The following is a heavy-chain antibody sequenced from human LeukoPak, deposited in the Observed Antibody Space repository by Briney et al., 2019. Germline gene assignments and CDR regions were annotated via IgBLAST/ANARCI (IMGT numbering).Heavy chain of an antibody. CDR3: ARRTYSSGWYGGYFDY. V-gene: IGHV4-39*01. CDR2: IYYSGST. Sequence: PSETLSLTCTVSGGSISSSSYYWGWIRQPPGKGLEWIGSIYYSGSTYYNPSLKSRVTISVDTSKNQFSLKLSSVTAADTAVYYCARRTYSSGWYGGYFDYWGQGTLVTVSS. CDR1: GGSISSSSYY. D-gene: IGHD6-19*01. J-gene: IGHJ4*02.